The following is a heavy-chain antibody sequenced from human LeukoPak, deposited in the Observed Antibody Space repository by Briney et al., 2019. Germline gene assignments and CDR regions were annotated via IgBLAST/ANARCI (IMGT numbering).Heavy chain of an antibody. D-gene: IGHD3-22*01. V-gene: IGHV4-30-4*08. Sequence: PSQTLSLTCTVSGGSISSGGYYWSWIRQHPGKGLEWIGYIYYSGSTYYNPSLKSRVTMSADTSKNQLSLKLSSVTAADTAVYYCARPYYYDSRIDPWGQRILVTVSS. CDR2: IYYSGST. CDR1: GGSISSGGYY. J-gene: IGHJ5*02. CDR3: ARPYYYDSRIDP.